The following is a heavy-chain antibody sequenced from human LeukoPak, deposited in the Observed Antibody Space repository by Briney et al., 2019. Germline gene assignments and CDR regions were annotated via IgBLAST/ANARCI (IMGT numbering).Heavy chain of an antibody. V-gene: IGHV4-39*07. CDR3: ARDRGEYTYSHDY. Sequence: SETLSLTCTVSGGSISSSSYYWGWIRQPPGKGLEWIGEIYHDGSTNYNPSLKSRVTISMDKSKNQLSLKLNFVTAADTAVYYCARDRGEYTYSHDYWGQGTLVTVSS. J-gene: IGHJ4*02. CDR2: IYHDGST. CDR1: GGSISSSSYY. D-gene: IGHD4-17*01.